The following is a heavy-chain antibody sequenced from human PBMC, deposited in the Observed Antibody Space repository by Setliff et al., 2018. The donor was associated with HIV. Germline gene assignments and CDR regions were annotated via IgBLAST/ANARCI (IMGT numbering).Heavy chain of an antibody. CDR3: ARIGDTSGYYFYIFDL. J-gene: IGHJ3*01. D-gene: IGHD3-22*01. V-gene: IGHV5-51*01. CDR2: VHPVDSDV. Sequence: GESLTVSCQGSGYIFTGYWVGWVRQMAGKGLEWMGMVHPVDSDVRYSPSFEGQVTISADKSTSTAYLQWTGLKASDTAMYYCARIGDTSGYYFYIFDLWGQGTMVTVSS. CDR1: GYIFTGYW.